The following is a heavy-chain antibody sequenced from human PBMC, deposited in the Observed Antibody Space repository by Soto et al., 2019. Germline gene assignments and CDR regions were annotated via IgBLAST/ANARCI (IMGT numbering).Heavy chain of an antibody. CDR1: GGTFSSYT. Sequence: GASVKVSCKASGGTFSSYTISWVRQAPGQGLEWMGRIIPILGIANYAQKFQGRATITADKSTSTAYMELSSLRSEDTAVYYCARTYYDILTGYYMDYWGQGTLVTVSS. CDR3: ARTYYDILTGYYMDY. V-gene: IGHV1-69*02. D-gene: IGHD3-9*01. CDR2: IIPILGIA. J-gene: IGHJ4*02.